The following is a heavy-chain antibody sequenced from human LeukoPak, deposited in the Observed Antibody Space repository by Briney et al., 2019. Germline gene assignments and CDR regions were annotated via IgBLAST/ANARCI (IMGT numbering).Heavy chain of an antibody. CDR2: ISSSASTI. CDR1: GFTFSDYY. Sequence: GGSLRLSCAASGFTFSDYYMSWIRQTPGKGLEWVSYISSSASTIYYADSVKGRFTISRDNAKNSLYLRMSSLRAEDTAVYYCARDGYSPTSGYFPFDYWGQGTQVTVSS. D-gene: IGHD3-22*01. CDR3: ARDGYSPTSGYFPFDY. V-gene: IGHV3-11*01. J-gene: IGHJ4*02.